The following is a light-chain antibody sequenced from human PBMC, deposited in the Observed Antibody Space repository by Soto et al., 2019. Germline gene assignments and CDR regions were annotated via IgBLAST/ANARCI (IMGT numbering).Light chain of an antibody. CDR1: SSDFGDDKY. CDR2: GVN. J-gene: IGLJ3*02. Sequence: QSALTQPASVSGSPGQSITMSCTGSSSDFGDDKYVSWYQQQPGKGPTLLIYGVNKRPAGIPDRFSGSKSGTSASLAISGLHSEDGVDYYCASWDDRLNGPVFGGGTKLTVL. CDR3: ASWDDRLNGPV. V-gene: IGLV2-14*01.